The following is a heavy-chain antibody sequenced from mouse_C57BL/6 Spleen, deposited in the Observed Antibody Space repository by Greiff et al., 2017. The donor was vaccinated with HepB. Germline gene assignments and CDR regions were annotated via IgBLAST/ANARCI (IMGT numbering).Heavy chain of an antibody. CDR2: ISSGGSYT. CDR3: ARPQITTVVYYAMDY. CDR1: GFTFSSYG. D-gene: IGHD1-1*01. J-gene: IGHJ4*01. Sequence: DVHLVESGGDLVKPGGSLKLSCAASGFTFSSYGMSWVRQTPDKRLEWVATISSGGSYTYYPDSVKGRFTISRDNAKNTLYLQMSSLKSEDTAMYYCARPQITTVVYYAMDYWGQGTSVTVSS. V-gene: IGHV5-6*01.